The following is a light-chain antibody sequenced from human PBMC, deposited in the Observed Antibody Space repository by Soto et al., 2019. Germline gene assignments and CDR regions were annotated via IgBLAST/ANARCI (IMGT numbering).Light chain of an antibody. Sequence: EIVLTQSPGTLSLSPGERATLSCRASQRVSSNFLAWFQQKPGQAPRLLIFGASSRDVDIPYRFSGSGSGTDFTLTISRLEPEDFAVYYCQQYGVSPGTFGQGTKVEIK. J-gene: IGKJ1*01. CDR1: QRVSSNF. CDR2: GAS. V-gene: IGKV3-20*01. CDR3: QQYGVSPGT.